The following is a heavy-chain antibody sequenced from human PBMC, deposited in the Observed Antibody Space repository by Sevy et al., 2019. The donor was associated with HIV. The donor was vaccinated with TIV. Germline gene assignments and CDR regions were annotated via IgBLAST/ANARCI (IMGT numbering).Heavy chain of an antibody. CDR3: ARQHTQLRFLEWLYDYYGMDV. D-gene: IGHD3-3*01. CDR2: INPNSGGT. J-gene: IGHJ6*02. CDR1: GYTFTGYY. V-gene: IGHV1-2*02. Sequence: ASVKVSCKASGYTFTGYYMHWVRQAPGQGLEWMGWINPNSGGTNYAQKFQGRVTMTRDTSISTAYMELSRLRSDDTAVYYCARQHTQLRFLEWLYDYYGMDVWGQGTTVTVSS.